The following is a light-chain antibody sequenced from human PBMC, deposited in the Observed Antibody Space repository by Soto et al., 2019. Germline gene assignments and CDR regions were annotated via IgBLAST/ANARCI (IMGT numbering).Light chain of an antibody. J-gene: IGKJ1*01. Sequence: EIVLTQSPGTLSLSPGEGATLSCRACQIVSNNYLAWYQQKPGQAPRLLVYGASRRATGIPDRFSGSGSGTDFTLTISRLEPEDFAVYYCQQYGNSLPWTFGQGTKVEIK. CDR1: QIVSNNY. V-gene: IGKV3-20*01. CDR2: GAS. CDR3: QQYGNSLPWT.